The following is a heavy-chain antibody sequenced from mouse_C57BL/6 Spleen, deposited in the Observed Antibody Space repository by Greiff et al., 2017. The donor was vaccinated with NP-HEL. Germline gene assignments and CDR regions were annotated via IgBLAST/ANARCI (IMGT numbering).Heavy chain of an antibody. CDR1: GFTFTDYY. D-gene: IGHD4-1*01. Sequence: EVKLVESGGGLVQPGGSLSLSCAASGFTFTDYYMSWVRQPPGKALEWLGFIRNKANGYTTEYSASVKGRFTISRDNSQSILYLQMNALRAEDSATYYCARYILLNWAFDYWGKGTTLTVSS. J-gene: IGHJ2*01. CDR2: IRNKANGYTT. CDR3: ARYILLNWAFDY. V-gene: IGHV7-3*01.